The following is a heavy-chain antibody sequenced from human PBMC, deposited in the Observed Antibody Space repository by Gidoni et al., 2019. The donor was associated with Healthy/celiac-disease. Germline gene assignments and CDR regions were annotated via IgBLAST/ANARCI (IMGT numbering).Heavy chain of an antibody. J-gene: IGHJ4*02. CDR2: ISYDGRNK. CDR3: AGRGYSYGYAVH. CDR1: GFIFSSYG. Sequence: QVQLVESGGGVVQPGRSLRVSCAASGFIFSSYGMHWVRQAPGKGLEWVAVISYDGRNKYYADSVKGRFTISRDNSRNTVHLQMKSLRAEDTAVHYCAGRGYSYGYAVHWGQGTLVTVSS. D-gene: IGHD5-18*01. V-gene: IGHV3-30*03.